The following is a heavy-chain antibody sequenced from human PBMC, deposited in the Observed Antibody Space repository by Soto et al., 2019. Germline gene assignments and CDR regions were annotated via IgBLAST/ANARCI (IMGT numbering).Heavy chain of an antibody. CDR2: ISGSGGST. D-gene: IGHD3-9*01. Sequence: GGSLRLSCAASGFTFSSYAMSWVRQAPGKGLEWVSAISGSGGSTYYADSVKGRFTISRENSKNTLYLQMNSLRAEDTAVYYCAKDRAHYDILTGYLEPPYGMDVWGQGTTVTVSS. J-gene: IGHJ6*02. CDR1: GFTFSSYA. V-gene: IGHV3-23*01. CDR3: AKDRAHYDILTGYLEPPYGMDV.